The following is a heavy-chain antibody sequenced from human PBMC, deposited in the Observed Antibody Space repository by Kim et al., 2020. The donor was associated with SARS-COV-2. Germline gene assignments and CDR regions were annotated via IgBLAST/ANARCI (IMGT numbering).Heavy chain of an antibody. Sequence: SETLSLTCTVSGGSISSGDYYWSWIRQPPGKGLKWIGYIYYSASTYYNPSLKSRVTISVATSKNQLSLKLSSVTAADTAVYYCASVQGITIFGVFIIGGFDPWGQGTLVTVSS. CDR3: ASVQGITIFGVFIIGGFDP. V-gene: IGHV4-30-4*01. CDR1: GGSISSGDYY. J-gene: IGHJ5*02. CDR2: IYYSAST. D-gene: IGHD3-3*01.